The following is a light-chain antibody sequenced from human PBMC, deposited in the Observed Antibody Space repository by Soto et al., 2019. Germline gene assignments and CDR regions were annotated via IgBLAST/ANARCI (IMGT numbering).Light chain of an antibody. CDR2: DVS. CDR1: QNINTY. V-gene: IGKV1-5*01. J-gene: IGKJ1*01. CDR3: QQYSIIWT. Sequence: DIQMTQSPSTLSASVGDRVTFTCRASQNINTYLAWYQQKPGKAPRLLIYDVSILESGVPSRFSGSGSGTEFTLTISSLQPDDFATYYCQQYSIIWTFGQGTKVDIK.